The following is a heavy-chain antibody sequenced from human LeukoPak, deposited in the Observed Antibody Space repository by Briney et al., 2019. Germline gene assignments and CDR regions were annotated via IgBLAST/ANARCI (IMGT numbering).Heavy chain of an antibody. V-gene: IGHV3-74*01. CDR1: GFTFSTYW. D-gene: IGHD2-2*01. Sequence: TGGSLRLSCAASGFTFSTYWMHWVRQAPGKGLVWVSRINSDGSNKSYADSVKGRFTISRDNAKNTLYLEMNSLRAEDTAVYYCARDRYCTTTRCSDYWGQGTLVTVSS. CDR2: INSDGSNK. CDR3: ARDRYCTTTRCSDY. J-gene: IGHJ4*02.